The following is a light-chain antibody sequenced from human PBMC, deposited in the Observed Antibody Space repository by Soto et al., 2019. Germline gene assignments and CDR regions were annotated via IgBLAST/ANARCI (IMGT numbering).Light chain of an antibody. CDR2: WAS. CDR1: QSVLYSSTNKHY. J-gene: IGKJ5*01. V-gene: IGKV4-1*01. CDR3: QQYYSTPIT. Sequence: DIVMTQSPDSLAVSLGERATINCKSSQSVLYSSTNKHYLAWYQQKPGQPPKLLIYWASTRESGVPDRFSGSGSGTDFTLTISSLQAEDVAVYYCQQYYSTPITCGQGTRLEIK.